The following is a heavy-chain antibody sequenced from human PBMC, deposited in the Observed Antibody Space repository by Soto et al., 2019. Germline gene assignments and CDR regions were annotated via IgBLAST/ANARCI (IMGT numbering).Heavy chain of an antibody. CDR3: AQIVAPILSTRYYGMDV. D-gene: IGHD5-12*01. J-gene: IGHJ6*02. CDR1: GGTFSSYA. CDR2: IIPIFGTA. V-gene: IGHV1-69*05. Sequence: QVQLVQSGAEVKKPGSSVKVSCKASGGTFSSYAISWVRQAPGQGLEWMGGIIPIFGTANYAQKFQGRVTITSDDTTMTYYMELCSRRSEATAVYYCAQIVAPILSTRYYGMDVCGQGTTVTVSS.